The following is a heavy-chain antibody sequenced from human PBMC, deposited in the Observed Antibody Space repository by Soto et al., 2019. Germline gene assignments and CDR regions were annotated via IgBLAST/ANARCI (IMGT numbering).Heavy chain of an antibody. Sequence: QVQLVESGGGVVQPGRSLRLSCAASGFTFSSYAMHWVRQAPGKGLEWVAVISYDGSNKYYADSVKGRFTISRDNSKNTLYLQMNSLRAEDTAVYYCARDLHSSSSLIRDGMDVWGQGTTVTVSS. V-gene: IGHV3-30-3*01. D-gene: IGHD6-13*01. CDR2: ISYDGSNK. CDR1: GFTFSSYA. J-gene: IGHJ6*02. CDR3: ARDLHSSSSLIRDGMDV.